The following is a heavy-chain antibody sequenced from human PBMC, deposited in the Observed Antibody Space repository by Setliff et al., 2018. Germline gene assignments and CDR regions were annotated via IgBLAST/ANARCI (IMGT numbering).Heavy chain of an antibody. CDR3: AKSSGSSSSTNLEY. V-gene: IGHV3-23*01. CDR1: GFTFFSYT. J-gene: IGHJ4*02. D-gene: IGHD6-6*01. Sequence: GGSLSLSCTTSGFTFFSYTMNWVRQAPGKGLEWVSAITDDGGTTHYAGSVKGRFTIARDNPNSTLYLQMNSLRVEDTALYYCAKSSGSSSSTNLEYLGPGTLVTVSS. CDR2: ITDDGGTT.